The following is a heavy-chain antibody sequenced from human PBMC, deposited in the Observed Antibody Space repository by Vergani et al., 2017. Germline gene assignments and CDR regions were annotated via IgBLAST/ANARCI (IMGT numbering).Heavy chain of an antibody. Sequence: QVQLVQSGAEVKKPGASVKVSCKASGYTFTGYYMHWVRQAPGQGLEWMGWINPNSGGTNYAQKFQGRVTMTRDTSTSTVYMELSSLRSEDTAIYYCARGDYGILTGYGYWGQGTLVTVSA. CDR1: GYTFTGYY. J-gene: IGHJ4*02. V-gene: IGHV1-2*02. CDR3: ARGDYGILTGYGY. D-gene: IGHD3-9*01. CDR2: INPNSGGT.